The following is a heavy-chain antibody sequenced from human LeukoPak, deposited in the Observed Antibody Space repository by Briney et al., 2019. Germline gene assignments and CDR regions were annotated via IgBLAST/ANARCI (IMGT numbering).Heavy chain of an antibody. Sequence: GGSLRLSCAASQFIFSTYAMSWVRQAPGKGLEWVSGITSSGGSTYYADSVKGRFTISRDNAKNSLYLQMNSLRAEDTAVYYCARDVDSGSLDYWGQGTLVTVSS. J-gene: IGHJ4*02. CDR3: ARDVDSGSLDY. CDR1: QFIFSTYA. D-gene: IGHD1-26*01. CDR2: ITSSGGST. V-gene: IGHV3-23*01.